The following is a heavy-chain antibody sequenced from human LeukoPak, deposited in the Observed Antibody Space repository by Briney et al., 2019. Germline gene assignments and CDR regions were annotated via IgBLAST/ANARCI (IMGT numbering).Heavy chain of an antibody. CDR1: GLTFSSYG. D-gene: IGHD3-10*01. V-gene: IGHV3-30*19. Sequence: TGGSLRLSCAASGLTFSSYGMHWVRQAPGKGLEWVAVISYNGDAQQSADSVKGRFIISRDNSKNTLFLEMNSLRPEDTGTYYCARDSSPHYFGSGRPTDSWGQGTLVIVSS. CDR2: ISYNGDAQ. J-gene: IGHJ4*02. CDR3: ARDSSPHYFGSGRPTDS.